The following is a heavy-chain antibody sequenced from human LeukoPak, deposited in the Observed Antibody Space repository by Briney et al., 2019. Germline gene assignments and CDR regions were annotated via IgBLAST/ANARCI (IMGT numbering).Heavy chain of an antibody. CDR1: GFTFRSYS. J-gene: IGHJ4*02. CDR3: ARISGSHEGDY. V-gene: IGHV3-48*04. CDR2: ISSSSSTI. D-gene: IGHD1-26*01. Sequence: GGSLRLSCAASGFTFRSYSMNWVRQAPGKGLEWVSYISSSSSTIYYADSVKGRFTISRDNAKNSLYLQMNSLRAEDTAVYYCARISGSHEGDYWGQGTLVTVSS.